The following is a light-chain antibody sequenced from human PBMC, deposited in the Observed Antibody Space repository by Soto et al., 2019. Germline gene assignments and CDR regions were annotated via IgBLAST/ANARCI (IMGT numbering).Light chain of an antibody. J-gene: IGLJ2*01. CDR3: AAWDDSLNGVV. Sequence: QSVLTQPPSASGTPRQGVTISCSGSSSNIGSNIVNWYQQLPGTAPKLLIYSNNQRPSGVPDRFSGSKSGTSASLAISGLQSEDEADYYCAAWDDSLNGVVFGGGTQLTVL. CDR2: SNN. CDR1: SSNIGSNI. V-gene: IGLV1-44*01.